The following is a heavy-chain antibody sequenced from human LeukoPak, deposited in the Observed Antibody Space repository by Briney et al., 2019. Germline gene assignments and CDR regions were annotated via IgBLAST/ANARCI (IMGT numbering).Heavy chain of an antibody. Sequence: SETLSLTCTVSGGSISSGSYYWSWIRQPAGKGLEWIGRIYTSGSTNYNPSLKSRVTISVDTSKNQFSLKLSSVTAADTAVYYCARAPGGDWFDPWGQGTLVTVSS. CDR2: IYTSGST. CDR3: ARAPGGDWFDP. J-gene: IGHJ5*02. D-gene: IGHD3-10*01. CDR1: GGSISSGSYY. V-gene: IGHV4-61*02.